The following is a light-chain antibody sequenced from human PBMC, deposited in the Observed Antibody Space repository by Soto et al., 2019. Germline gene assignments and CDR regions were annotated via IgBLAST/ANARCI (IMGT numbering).Light chain of an antibody. V-gene: IGKV3-15*01. Sequence: EIVMTQSPATLSVSPGERATLSCRASQSVSSNLAWYQQKPGQAPRLLIYGASTRATGIPARFSGSRSETEFTLTISSLQSEDFAVYYCLQYDNWPPVFGPGNKVDIK. J-gene: IGKJ3*01. CDR1: QSVSSN. CDR2: GAS. CDR3: LQYDNWPPV.